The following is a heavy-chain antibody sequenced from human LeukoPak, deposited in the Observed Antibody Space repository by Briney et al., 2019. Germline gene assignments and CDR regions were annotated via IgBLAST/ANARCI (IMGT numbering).Heavy chain of an antibody. D-gene: IGHD4-17*01. V-gene: IGHV1-8*01. J-gene: IGHJ4*02. Sequence: ASVKLPCTASGYTFTTYDISWVRKASGQGLEWMGGLRSNSGETVSAQRFQGRITMTRNTSITTAYMELSSLRSEDTAVYFCATPQHDSGDYSSDYWGQGTLVTVSS. CDR2: LRSNSGET. CDR3: ATPQHDSGDYSSDY. CDR1: GYTFTTYD.